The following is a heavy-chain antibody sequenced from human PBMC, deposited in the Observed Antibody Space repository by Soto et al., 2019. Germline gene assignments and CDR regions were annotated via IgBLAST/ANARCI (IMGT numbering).Heavy chain of an antibody. J-gene: IGHJ4*02. Sequence: QVQLVQSGAEVKKPGASVKVSCKASGYTFTSYAMHWVRQAPGQRLEWMGWINAGNGNTKYSQKFQGRVTITRDTSASTAYMELSSLRSEDTAVYHCARDYGDSSGYLGYFDYWGQGTLVTVSS. CDR2: INAGNGNT. D-gene: IGHD3-22*01. CDR1: GYTFTSYA. CDR3: ARDYGDSSGYLGYFDY. V-gene: IGHV1-3*01.